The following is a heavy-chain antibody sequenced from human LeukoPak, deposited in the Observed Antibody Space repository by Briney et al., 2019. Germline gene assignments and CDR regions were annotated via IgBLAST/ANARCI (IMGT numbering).Heavy chain of an antibody. CDR3: AREAVSFVAVANDGYFDF. D-gene: IGHD6-19*01. CDR1: GYVSNSFG. V-gene: IGHV1-18*01. Sequence: ASVKVSCKTSGYVSNSFGITWLRQAPGQGLEWMGWVSAYKGYTSHAQKFQDRVIMTTDTSTTTAYMELRNLKSDDTAVYYCAREAVSFVAVANDGYFDFWGQGSLVIVSS. J-gene: IGHJ4*02. CDR2: VSAYKGYT.